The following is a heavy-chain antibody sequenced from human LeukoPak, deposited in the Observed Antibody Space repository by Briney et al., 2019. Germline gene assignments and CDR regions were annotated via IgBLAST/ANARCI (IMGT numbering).Heavy chain of an antibody. CDR3: ARDSQWELLPHFDY. CDR1: GYTFTGYY. CDR2: IIPIFGTA. J-gene: IGHJ4*02. D-gene: IGHD1-26*01. Sequence: SVKVSCKASGYTFTGYYMHWVRQAPGQGLEWMGRIIPIFGTANYAQKFQGRVTITTDESTSTAYMELSSLRSEDTAVYYCARDSQWELLPHFDYWGQGTLVTVSS. V-gene: IGHV1-69*05.